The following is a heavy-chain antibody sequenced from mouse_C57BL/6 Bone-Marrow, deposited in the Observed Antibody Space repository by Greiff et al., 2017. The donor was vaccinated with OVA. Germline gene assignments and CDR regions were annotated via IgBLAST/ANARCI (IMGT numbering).Heavy chain of an antibody. CDR2: INPGSGGT. CDR1: GYAFTNYL. D-gene: IGHD1-1*01. CDR3: ARSGATVVEGFAY. Sequence: VQGVESGAELVRPGTSVKVSCKASGYAFTNYLIEWVKQRPGQGLEWIGVINPGSGGTNYNEKFKGKATLTADKSSSTAYMQLSSLTSEDSAVYFCARSGATVVEGFAYWGQGTLVTVSA. J-gene: IGHJ3*01. V-gene: IGHV1-54*01.